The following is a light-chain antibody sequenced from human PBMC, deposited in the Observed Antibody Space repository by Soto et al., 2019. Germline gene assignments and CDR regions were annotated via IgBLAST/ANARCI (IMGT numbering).Light chain of an antibody. Sequence: SVLTQYPGTLSLCPGERATLSCRALQCVSSSYLAWYQQSPGQAPGLLIYRASKRVIRLPARFSGSGSGTEFTLTITSLQAEDFAVYYCQQYGSSPRITFGGGTKVDIK. V-gene: IGKV3-20*01. CDR3: QQYGSSPRIT. J-gene: IGKJ4*01. CDR1: QCVSSSY. CDR2: RAS.